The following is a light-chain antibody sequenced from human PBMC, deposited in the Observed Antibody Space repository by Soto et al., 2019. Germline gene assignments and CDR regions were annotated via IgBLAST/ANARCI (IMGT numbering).Light chain of an antibody. J-gene: IGKJ1*01. Sequence: AIQMTQSPSSLSASFGDRVTITCLASQGIRNDLGWYQQEPGKAPKLLIYAASSLESGVPSRFSGSGSGTDFTHTISSLQPEDFATYYCLQDYNYPWTFGQGTKVDIK. CDR1: QGIRND. V-gene: IGKV1-6*01. CDR2: AAS. CDR3: LQDYNYPWT.